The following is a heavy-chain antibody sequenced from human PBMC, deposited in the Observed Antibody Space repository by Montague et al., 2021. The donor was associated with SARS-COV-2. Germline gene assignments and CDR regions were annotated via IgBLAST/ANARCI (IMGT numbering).Heavy chain of an antibody. V-gene: IGHV4-34*01. Sequence: SETLSLTCGVYGGSFGDDHWSWIRQPPGKGLEWIGDIKQSGGTNYNPSLKSRVTISVDTSKNQFSLKLTSGTAADTAVYFCARGHLSVSMIVVVFTSASYYFDYWGQGAQVTVSS. D-gene: IGHD3-22*01. J-gene: IGHJ4*02. CDR3: ARGHLSVSMIVVVFTSASYYFDY. CDR2: IKQSGGT. CDR1: GGSFGDDH.